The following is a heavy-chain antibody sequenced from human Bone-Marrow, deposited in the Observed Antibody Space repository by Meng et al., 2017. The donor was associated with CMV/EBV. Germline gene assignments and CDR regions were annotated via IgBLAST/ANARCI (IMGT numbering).Heavy chain of an antibody. CDR1: GYTFTSYG. J-gene: IGHJ4*02. Sequence: ASVKVSCKASGYTFTSYGISWVRQAPGQGLEWMGWISAYNGNTNYAQKLQGRVTMTTDTSTSTAYMELRSLRSDDTAVYYCARDNRENLYYYGSGSYFFDDWGQGTLVTVSS. V-gene: IGHV1-18*01. CDR2: ISAYNGNT. D-gene: IGHD3-10*01. CDR3: ARDNRENLYYYGSGSYFFDD.